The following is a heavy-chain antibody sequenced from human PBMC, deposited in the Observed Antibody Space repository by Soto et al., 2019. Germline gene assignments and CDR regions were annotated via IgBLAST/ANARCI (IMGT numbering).Heavy chain of an antibody. Sequence: EVQLLESGGGLVKPGGSLRLSCAASGFTFTNYAMTWVRQAPGKGLEWGSSISGSDGDTSYADSVKGRFTISRDNSENTMFLQMNCLRPDDTAVYYFAKDRFTSTVRKYWFFDLWGRGTLVTVSS. CDR1: GFTFTNYA. CDR2: ISGSDGDT. CDR3: AKDRFTSTVRKYWFFDL. J-gene: IGHJ2*01. V-gene: IGHV3-23*01. D-gene: IGHD3-10*01.